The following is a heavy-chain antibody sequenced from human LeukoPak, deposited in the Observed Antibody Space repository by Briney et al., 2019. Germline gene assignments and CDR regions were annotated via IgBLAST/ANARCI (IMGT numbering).Heavy chain of an antibody. CDR1: GFTFSSYS. V-gene: IGHV3-21*01. D-gene: IGHD6-13*01. J-gene: IGHJ4*02. Sequence: KAGGSLRLSCAASGFTFSSYSMNWVRQAPGKGLEWVSSISSSSSYIYYADSVKGRFTISRDNAKNSLYLQMNSLRAEDTAVYYCARDLNEQQPADWGQGTLVTVSS. CDR3: ARDLNEQQPAD. CDR2: ISSSSSYI.